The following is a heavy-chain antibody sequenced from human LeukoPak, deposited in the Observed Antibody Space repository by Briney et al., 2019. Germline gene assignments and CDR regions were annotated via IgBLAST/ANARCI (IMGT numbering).Heavy chain of an antibody. CDR3: ARDRGSSSWYGRSFDY. CDR2: ISYDGSKK. D-gene: IGHD6-13*01. CDR1: GFTFSTYA. Sequence: GGSLRLSCAASGFTFSTYAMSWVRQAPGKGLEWVAVISYDGSKKYFADSVKGRFTISRDNSKNTLYLQMNSLRAEDTAVYYCARDRGSSSWYGRSFDYWGQGTLVTVSS. J-gene: IGHJ4*02. V-gene: IGHV3-30-3*01.